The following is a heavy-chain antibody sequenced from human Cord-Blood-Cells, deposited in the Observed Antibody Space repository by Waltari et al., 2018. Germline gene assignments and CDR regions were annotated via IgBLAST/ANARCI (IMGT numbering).Heavy chain of an antibody. CDR3: ARAPHYSVVVPAAIPEYFQH. CDR1: GYSFTSYW. CDR2: IYPGDSDT. D-gene: IGHD2-2*02. V-gene: IGHV5-51*01. J-gene: IGHJ1*01. Sequence: EVQLVQSGAEVKKPGESLKISCKGSGYSFTSYWIGWVRQMPGKGLEWMGIIYPGDSDTRYSPSFQGQVTISADKSISTAYLQWSSLKASDTAMYYCARAPHYSVVVPAAIPEYFQHWGQGTLVTVSS.